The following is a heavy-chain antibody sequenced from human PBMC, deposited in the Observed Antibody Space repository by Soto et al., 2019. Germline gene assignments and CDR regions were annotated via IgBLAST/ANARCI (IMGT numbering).Heavy chain of an antibody. V-gene: IGHV1-2*04. J-gene: IGHJ6*03. Sequence: ASVKVSCKASGYTFTGYYMHWVRQAPGQGLEWMGWINPNSGGTNYAQKFQGWVTMTRDTSISTAYMELSRLRSDDTAVYYCARGSQQLGPYYYYYYMDVWGKGTTVTVS. CDR1: GYTFTGYY. D-gene: IGHD6-13*01. CDR3: ARGSQQLGPYYYYYYMDV. CDR2: INPNSGGT.